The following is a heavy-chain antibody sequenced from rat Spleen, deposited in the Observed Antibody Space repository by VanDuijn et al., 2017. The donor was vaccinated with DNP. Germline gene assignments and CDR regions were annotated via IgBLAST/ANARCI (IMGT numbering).Heavy chain of an antibody. J-gene: IGHJ2*01. Sequence: EVQLVESGGGLVQPGRSLKLSCVASGFTFNNYWMTWIRQAPGKGLEWVASITNTGGSTYYPDSVKGRFTISRDNAKSTLYLQMNSLRSEDTATYYCTRQMEVYYGFNPVDYWGQGVMVTVSS. CDR1: GFTFNNYW. CDR3: TRQMEVYYGFNPVDY. V-gene: IGHV5-31*01. CDR2: ITNTGGST. D-gene: IGHD1-6*01.